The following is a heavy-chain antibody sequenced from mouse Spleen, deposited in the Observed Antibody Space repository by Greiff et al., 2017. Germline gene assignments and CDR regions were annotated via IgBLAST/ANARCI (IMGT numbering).Heavy chain of an antibody. Sequence: QVQLQQSGAELVMPGASVKLSCKASGYTFTSYWMHWVKQRPGQGLEWIGEIDPSDSYTNYNQKFKGKATLTVDKSSSTAYMQLSSLTSEDSAVYYCARWDTTVEDYWGQGTTLTVSS. V-gene: IGHV1-69*01. CDR1: GYTFTSYW. CDR2: IDPSDSYT. CDR3: ARWDTTVEDY. J-gene: IGHJ2*01. D-gene: IGHD1-1*01.